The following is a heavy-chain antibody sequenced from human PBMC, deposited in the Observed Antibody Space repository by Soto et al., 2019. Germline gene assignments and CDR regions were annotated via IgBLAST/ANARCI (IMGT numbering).Heavy chain of an antibody. Sequence: ASVKVSCKASGYIFPTYGITWVRQAPGQGLEWMGWISAHSGNTYYAQKFQDRVTMTTDTNTTTADMELRSLRSDDTAVYYCARVGQLERPDSWGQGTLVTVSS. CDR2: ISAHSGNT. CDR1: GYIFPTYG. CDR3: ARVGQLERPDS. V-gene: IGHV1-18*01. J-gene: IGHJ4*02. D-gene: IGHD1-1*01.